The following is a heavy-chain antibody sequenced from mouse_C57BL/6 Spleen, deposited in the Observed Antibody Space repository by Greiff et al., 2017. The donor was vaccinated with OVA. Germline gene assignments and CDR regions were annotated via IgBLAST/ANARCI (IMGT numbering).Heavy chain of an antibody. J-gene: IGHJ3*01. CDR2: INPNNGGT. Sequence: EVQLKQSGPELVKPGASVKISCKASGYTFTDYYMNWVKQSHGKSLEWIGDINPNNGGTSYNQKFKGKATLTVDKSSSTAYMELRSLTSEDSAVYYCARSDYGSSYEWFAYWGQGTLVTVSA. CDR1: GYTFTDYY. V-gene: IGHV1-26*01. CDR3: ARSDYGSSYEWFAY. D-gene: IGHD1-1*01.